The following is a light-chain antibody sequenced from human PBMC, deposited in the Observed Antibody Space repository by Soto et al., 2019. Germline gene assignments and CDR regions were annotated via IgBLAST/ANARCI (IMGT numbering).Light chain of an antibody. J-gene: IGKJ1*01. CDR2: DAS. Sequence: DIQMTQSPSTLSASVGDRVTITCRASQSISRWLAWYQQKPGKAPKLLIYDASSLESGVTSRFSGSGSGTEFTLPFSSLKPDNFAVYYAQQYHSYGTSGQGNKVDIK. V-gene: IGKV1-5*01. CDR1: QSISRW. CDR3: QQYHSYGT.